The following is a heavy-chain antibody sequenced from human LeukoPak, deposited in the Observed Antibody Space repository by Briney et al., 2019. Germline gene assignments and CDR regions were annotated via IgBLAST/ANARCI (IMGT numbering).Heavy chain of an antibody. J-gene: IGHJ5*02. CDR2: INHSGST. CDR1: GGSFSGYY. V-gene: IGHV4-34*01. Sequence: PSETLSLTCAVYGGSFSGYYWSWIRQPPGKGLEWIGEINHSGSTNYNPSLKSRVTISVDTSKNQFSLKLSSVTAADTAVYYCARVRGYSYGYFLAFDPWGQGTLVTVSS. D-gene: IGHD5-18*01. CDR3: ARVRGYSYGYFLAFDP.